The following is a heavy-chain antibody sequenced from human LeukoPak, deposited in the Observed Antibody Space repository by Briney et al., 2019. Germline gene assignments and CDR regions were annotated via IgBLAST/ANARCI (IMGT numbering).Heavy chain of an antibody. J-gene: IGHJ3*02. CDR2: IYYSGST. CDR1: GGSISSSLYY. V-gene: IGHV4-39*07. D-gene: IGHD2-15*01. CDR3: ARSGCNGGSCYSQRGAFDI. Sequence: PSETLSLTCSVSGGSISSSLYYWGWIRQPPGKGLEWIVNIYYSGSTYYNPSLKSRLTISVDTSKNQFSLKLSSVPAADTVVYYCARSGCNGGSCYSQRGAFDIWGQGTMVTVSS.